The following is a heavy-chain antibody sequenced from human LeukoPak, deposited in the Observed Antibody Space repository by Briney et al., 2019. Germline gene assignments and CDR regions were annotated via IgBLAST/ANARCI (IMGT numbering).Heavy chain of an antibody. D-gene: IGHD2-21*01. CDR1: CYSITSGYY. CDR3: ARMCGGDCRGGFDY. Sequence: ASETLSLTCVVSCYSITSGYYWGWIRQPPGKGLEWIASMYHSGSTYYKPSLKSRVTISVDTSKNQFSLKVNSVTAADTAVYYCARMCGGDCRGGFDYWGQGTLVTVSS. CDR2: MYHSGST. V-gene: IGHV4-38-2*01. J-gene: IGHJ4*02.